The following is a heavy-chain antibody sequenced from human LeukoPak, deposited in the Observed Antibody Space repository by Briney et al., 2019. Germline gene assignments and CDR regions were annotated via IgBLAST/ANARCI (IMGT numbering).Heavy chain of an antibody. J-gene: IGHJ4*02. CDR3: ATLGFSSGYYYYFDH. V-gene: IGHV4-39*07. CDR1: GCSISSSSYY. Sequence: SETLSLTCTVSGCSISSSSYYWGWMRQPPGKGLEWIGSIYYSGSTYYNPSLKSRVTISVDTSKNQFSLKLSSVTAADTAVYYCATLGFSSGYYYYFDHWGQGTLVTVSS. D-gene: IGHD3-22*01. CDR2: IYYSGST.